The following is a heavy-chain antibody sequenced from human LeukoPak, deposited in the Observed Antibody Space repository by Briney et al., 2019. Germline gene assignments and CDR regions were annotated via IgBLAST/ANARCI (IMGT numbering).Heavy chain of an antibody. J-gene: IGHJ5*02. D-gene: IGHD1/OR15-1a*01. CDR2: INIGGTNT. V-gene: IGHV3-11*01. CDR3: ATNGVGFDT. CDR1: GFTFNDYY. Sequence: GGSLRLSCAASGFTFNDYYMSWIRQAPGKGLEWLSYINIGGTNTHYADSVKGRFTISRDNAKKSLYLEMNNLRAEDTAVYYCATNGVGFDTWGQGVLVTVSS.